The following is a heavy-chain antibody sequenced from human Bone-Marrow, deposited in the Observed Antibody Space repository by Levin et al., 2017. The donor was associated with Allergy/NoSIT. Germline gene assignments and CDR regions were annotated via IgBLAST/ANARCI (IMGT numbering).Heavy chain of an antibody. Sequence: GGSLRLSCTASGFTFGDYAMSWFRQAPGKGLEWVGFIRSKAYGGTTEYAASVKGRFTISRDDSKSIAYLQMNSLKTEDTAVYYCTRERMGGGGRYCSSTSCLVSPFDYWGQGTLVTVSS. CDR3: TRERMGGGGRYCSSTSCLVSPFDY. J-gene: IGHJ4*02. D-gene: IGHD2-2*01. V-gene: IGHV3-49*03. CDR1: GFTFGDYA. CDR2: IRSKAYGGTT.